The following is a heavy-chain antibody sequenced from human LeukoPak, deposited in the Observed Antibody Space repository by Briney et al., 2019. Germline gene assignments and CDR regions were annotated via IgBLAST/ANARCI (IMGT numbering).Heavy chain of an antibody. CDR1: GFTFSSSA. V-gene: IGHV3-49*04. J-gene: IGHJ4*02. Sequence: GGSLRLSCAASGFTFSSSAMSWVRQAPGKGLEWVGFIRSQAYGGTTEHAASVKGRFIISRDDSKSIGYLQMNSLKTEDTAVYYCAAGIGAWGQGTLVIVSS. D-gene: IGHD3-16*01. CDR3: AAGIGA. CDR2: IRSQAYGGTT.